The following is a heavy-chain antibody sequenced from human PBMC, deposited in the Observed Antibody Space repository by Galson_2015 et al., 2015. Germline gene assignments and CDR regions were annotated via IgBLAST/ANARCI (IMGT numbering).Heavy chain of an antibody. CDR2: ISGSGTSV. Sequence: LRLSCSASGFTFSDYYMTWIRQAPGQGLDWVSYISGSGTSVYYADSVKGRFTITRDNAKNSLYLEMNRLRAADTAVYYCARAIHDGFEVWGQETTVTVSS. CDR3: ARAIHDGFEV. D-gene: IGHD3-3*01. CDR1: GFTFSDYY. J-gene: IGHJ3*01. V-gene: IGHV3-11*01.